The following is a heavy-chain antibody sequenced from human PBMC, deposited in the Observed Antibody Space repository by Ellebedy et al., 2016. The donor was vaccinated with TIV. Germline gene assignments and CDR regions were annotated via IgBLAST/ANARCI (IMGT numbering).Heavy chain of an antibody. V-gene: IGHV1-46*03. D-gene: IGHD1-1*01. CDR1: GFTFSTHY. Sequence: ASVKVSXXTSGFTFSTHYIHWVRQAPGQGLEWMGISHPSGSDTNYAQQFQGRVTMTRDTSTSTVYMDLSSLRSDDTAVYYCATWGTGQVDDALDIWGQGTMVTVS. CDR3: ATWGTGQVDDALDI. CDR2: SHPSGSDT. J-gene: IGHJ3*02.